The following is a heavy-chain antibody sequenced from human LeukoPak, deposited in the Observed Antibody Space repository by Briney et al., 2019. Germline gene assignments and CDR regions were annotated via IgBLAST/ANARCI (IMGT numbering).Heavy chain of an antibody. J-gene: IGHJ4*02. CDR3: ARDSGYSSSWYATDY. Sequence: ASVRVSCKASGYTFTSYGISWVRQAPGQGLEWMGWISAYNGNTNYAQKLQGRVTMTTDTSTSTAYMELRSLRSDDTAVYYCARDSGYSSSWYATDYWGQGTLVTVSS. CDR2: ISAYNGNT. CDR1: GYTFTSYG. D-gene: IGHD6-13*01. V-gene: IGHV1-18*01.